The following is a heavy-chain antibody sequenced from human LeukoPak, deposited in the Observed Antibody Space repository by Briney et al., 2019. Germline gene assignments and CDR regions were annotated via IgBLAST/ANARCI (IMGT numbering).Heavy chain of an antibody. CDR2: IYYSGST. D-gene: IGHD3-16*02. CDR3: ARDNSDYDYVWGSYRRFDY. J-gene: IGHJ4*02. CDR1: GGSVSSGSYY. Sequence: KPSETLSLTCTVSGGSVSSGSYYWSWIRQPPGKGLEWIGYIYYSGSTNYNPSLKSRVTISVDTSKNQFSLKLSSVTAADTAVYYCARDNSDYDYVWGSYRRFDYWGQGTLVPVSS. V-gene: IGHV4-61*01.